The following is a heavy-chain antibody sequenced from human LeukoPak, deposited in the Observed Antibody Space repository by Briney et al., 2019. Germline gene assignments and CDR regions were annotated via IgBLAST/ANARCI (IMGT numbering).Heavy chain of an antibody. Sequence: GGSLRLSCAASGFTFTRYWMTWVRQAPGKGLELVANIKEDGSEKYYVDSVKGRFTISRDNAKKSLYLQMNSLRAEDTAVYFCVYGGSYYVAWGQGTLVTVSS. CDR3: VYGGSYYVA. V-gene: IGHV3-7*01. CDR2: IKEDGSEK. D-gene: IGHD1-26*01. J-gene: IGHJ5*02. CDR1: GFTFTRYW.